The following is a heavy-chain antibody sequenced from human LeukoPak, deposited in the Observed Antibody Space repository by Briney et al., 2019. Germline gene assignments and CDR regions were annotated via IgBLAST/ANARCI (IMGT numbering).Heavy chain of an antibody. CDR1: GFTFSNAW. CDR3: TTGVRRSSGPIDF. D-gene: IGHD6-19*01. Sequence: KTGGSLRLSCAASGFTFSNAWMTWVRQAPGKGLEWVGRIKSKTDGVTTDDAAPVKGRFTISRDDSKNTLYLQMNSLKTEDTAVYYCTTGVRRSSGPIDFWGQGTLVTVSS. CDR2: IKSKTDGVTT. J-gene: IGHJ4*02. V-gene: IGHV3-15*01.